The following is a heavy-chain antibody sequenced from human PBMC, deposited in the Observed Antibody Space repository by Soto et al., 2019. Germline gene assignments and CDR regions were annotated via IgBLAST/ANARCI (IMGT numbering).Heavy chain of an antibody. Sequence: SETLSLTGTVSGGSISSGDYYWSWIRQPPGKGLEWIGYIYYSGSTYYNPSLKSRVTISVDTSKNQFSLKLSSVTAADTAVYYCARDSHYYDSSGYFDYWGQGTLVTVSS. CDR3: ARDSHYYDSSGYFDY. J-gene: IGHJ4*02. V-gene: IGHV4-30-4*01. CDR1: GGSISSGDYY. D-gene: IGHD3-22*01. CDR2: IYYSGST.